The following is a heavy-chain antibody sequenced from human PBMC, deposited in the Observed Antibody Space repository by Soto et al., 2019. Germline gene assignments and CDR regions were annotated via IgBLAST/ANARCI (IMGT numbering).Heavy chain of an antibody. CDR2: IYHSGST. CDR3: ARVRGRLLRFDP. Sequence: SETQRVTCAFSGGSVCSGGYSWSCIRQPPGKGLEWIGYIYHSGSTYYNPSLKSRVTISVDRSKNQFSLKLSSVTAADTAVYYCARVRGRLLRFDPWGQGTLVTVSS. J-gene: IGHJ5*02. CDR1: GGSVCSGGYS. V-gene: IGHV4-30-2*01. D-gene: IGHD2-15*01.